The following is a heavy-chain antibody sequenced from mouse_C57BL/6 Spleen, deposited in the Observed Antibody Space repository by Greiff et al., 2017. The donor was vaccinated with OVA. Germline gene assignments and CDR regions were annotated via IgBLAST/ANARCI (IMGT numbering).Heavy chain of an antibody. D-gene: IGHD3-2*02. J-gene: IGHJ3*01. CDR2: ISDGGSYT. CDR3: AREGSSGYGWFAY. V-gene: IGHV5-4*01. CDR1: GFTFSSYA. Sequence: EVHLVESGGGLVKPGGSLKLSCAASGFTFSSYAMSWVRQTPEKRLEWVATISDGGSYTYYPDNVKGRFTISRDNAKNNLYLQMSHLKSEDTAMYYCAREGSSGYGWFAYWGQGTLVTVSA.